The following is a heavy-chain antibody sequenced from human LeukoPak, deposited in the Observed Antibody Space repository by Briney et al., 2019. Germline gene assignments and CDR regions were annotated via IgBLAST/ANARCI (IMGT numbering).Heavy chain of an antibody. D-gene: IGHD6-6*01. CDR2: IYYSGST. V-gene: IGHV4-59*12. Sequence: SETLSLTCTVSGGSISSYYWSWIRQPPGKGLEWIGYIYYSGSTNYNPSLKSRVTISVDTSKNQFSLKLSSVTAADTAVYYCARALYQSIADDWGQGTLVTVSS. CDR1: GGSISSYY. CDR3: ARALYQSIADD. J-gene: IGHJ4*02.